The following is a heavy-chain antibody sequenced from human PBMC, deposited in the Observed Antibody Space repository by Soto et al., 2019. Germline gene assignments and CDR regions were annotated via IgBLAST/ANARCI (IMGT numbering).Heavy chain of an antibody. J-gene: IGHJ3*02. D-gene: IGHD6-13*01. Sequence: EVQLLESGGGLVQPGGSLRLSCAASGFTFSSYAMSWVRQAPGKGLEWVSAISGSGGSTYYADSVKGRSTISRDNSKNTLYLQMNSLRAEDTAVYYCAKPLRGVAAAAWEDAFDIWGQGTMVTVSS. CDR3: AKPLRGVAAAAWEDAFDI. CDR2: ISGSGGST. CDR1: GFTFSSYA. V-gene: IGHV3-23*01.